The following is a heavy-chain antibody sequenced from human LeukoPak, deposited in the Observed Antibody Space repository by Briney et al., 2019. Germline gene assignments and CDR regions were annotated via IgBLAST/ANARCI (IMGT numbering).Heavy chain of an antibody. CDR1: GFTFSSYE. V-gene: IGHV3-48*03. J-gene: IGHJ4*02. D-gene: IGHD3-16*01. CDR2: ISSSGSTI. CDR3: VRANRAYYFDY. Sequence: PGGSLRLSCAASGFTFSSYEMNWVRQAPGKGLEWVSYISSSGSTIYYADSVKGRFTISRDNAKNSLYLQMNSLRAEDMAVYYCVRANRAYYFDYWGQGTLVTVSS.